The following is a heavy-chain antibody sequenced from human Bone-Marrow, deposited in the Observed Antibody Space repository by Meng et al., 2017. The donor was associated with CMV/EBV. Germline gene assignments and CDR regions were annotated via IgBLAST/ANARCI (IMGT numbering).Heavy chain of an antibody. CDR1: GFTFSSYS. J-gene: IGHJ6*02. Sequence: GESLKISCAASGFTFSSYSMNWVRQAPGKGLEWVSSISSSSSYIYYADSVKGRFTISRDNAKNSLYLQMNSLRAEDTAVYYCARLGVATIQIRDYYYYGMDVWGQGTTVTFSS. V-gene: IGHV3-21*01. CDR3: ARLGVATIQIRDYYYYGMDV. D-gene: IGHD5-12*01. CDR2: ISSSSSYI.